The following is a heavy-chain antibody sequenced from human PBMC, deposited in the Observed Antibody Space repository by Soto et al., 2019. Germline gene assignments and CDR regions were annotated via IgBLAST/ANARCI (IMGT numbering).Heavy chain of an antibody. Sequence: QVQLVQSGAEVKKPGSSVKVSCKASGDTFSSYAINWVRQAPGQGLEWMGGIIPMFGTANYAQKFKCRVTITAGESTSTGYMELSSLRSEDTAVYYCARGGPAHYYDSSGSYSPLDYWGQGTLVTVSS. D-gene: IGHD3-22*01. V-gene: IGHV1-69*01. CDR3: ARGGPAHYYDSSGSYSPLDY. CDR1: GDTFSSYA. CDR2: IIPMFGTA. J-gene: IGHJ4*02.